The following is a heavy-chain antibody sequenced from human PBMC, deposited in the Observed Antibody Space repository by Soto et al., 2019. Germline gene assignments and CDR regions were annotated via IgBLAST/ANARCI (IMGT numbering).Heavy chain of an antibody. CDR2: ISSSSSYI. CDR3: ARVTIAARNNFDY. V-gene: IGHV3-21*01. J-gene: IGHJ4*02. CDR1: GFTFSSYS. Sequence: EVQLVESGGGLVKPGGSLRLSCAASGFTFSSYSMNWVRQAPGKGLEWVSSISSSSSYIYYADSVKGRFTISRDNAKNSLYLQMNSLRAEDTAVYYCARVTIAARNNFDYWGQGTLVTVSS. D-gene: IGHD6-13*01.